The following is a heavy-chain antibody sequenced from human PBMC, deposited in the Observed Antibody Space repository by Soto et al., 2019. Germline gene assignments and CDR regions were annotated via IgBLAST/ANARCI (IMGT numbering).Heavy chain of an antibody. D-gene: IGHD2-15*01. J-gene: IGHJ4*02. V-gene: IGHV1-3*01. Sequence: ASVKVSCKASGYTFTSYAMHWVRQAPGQRLEWMGWINAGNVNTKYSQKFQGRVTITRDTSASTAYMELSSLRSEDTAVYYCARDLGGWPDYWGQGTLVTVSS. CDR3: ARDLGGWPDY. CDR1: GYTFTSYA. CDR2: INAGNVNT.